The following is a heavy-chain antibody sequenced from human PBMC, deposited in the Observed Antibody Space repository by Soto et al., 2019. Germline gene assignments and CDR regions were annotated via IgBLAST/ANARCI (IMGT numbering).Heavy chain of an antibody. CDR3: ARDGEGMATIGSTFDY. CDR2: IIPIFGTA. Sequence: SVKVSCKASGGTFSSYAISWVRQAPGQGLEWMGGIIPIFGTANYAQKFQGRVTITADKSTSTAYMELSSLRSEDTAVYYCARDGEGMATIGSTFDYWGQGTLVTVSS. CDR1: GGTFSSYA. J-gene: IGHJ4*02. D-gene: IGHD5-12*01. V-gene: IGHV1-69*06.